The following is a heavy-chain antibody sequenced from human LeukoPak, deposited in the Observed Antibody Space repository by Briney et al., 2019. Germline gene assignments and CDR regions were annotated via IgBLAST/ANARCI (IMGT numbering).Heavy chain of an antibody. CDR2: MNSGGTTI. J-gene: IGHJ4*01. D-gene: IGHD3-16*01. Sequence: PGGSLRLSCAASGFSISGYWMHWVRQAAGEGLVWVSRMNSGGTTINYADSVKGRFTISRDNVDNPLHLQMNSLRVEDTAVYYCIREVQVRASASLGLWGQGTLVTVSS. CDR3: IREVQVRASASLGL. CDR1: GFSISGYW. V-gene: IGHV3-74*01.